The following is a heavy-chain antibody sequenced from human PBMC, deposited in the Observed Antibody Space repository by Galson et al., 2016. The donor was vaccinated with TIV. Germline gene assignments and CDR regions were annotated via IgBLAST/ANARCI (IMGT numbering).Heavy chain of an antibody. J-gene: IGHJ6*01. D-gene: IGHD3-22*01. V-gene: IGHV3-30*04. CDR3: TMDLSRSGALYDSSVYGMAV. Sequence: SLRLSCAASGFTFRSFAVSWVRQAPGKGLEWVAVLSYDGTNKYYADSVKGRFTISRDNSKNTLFLQMNSLRAEDTAVYYCTMDLSRSGALYDSSVYGMAVWGQGTTVTVSS. CDR2: LSYDGTNK. CDR1: GFTFRSFA.